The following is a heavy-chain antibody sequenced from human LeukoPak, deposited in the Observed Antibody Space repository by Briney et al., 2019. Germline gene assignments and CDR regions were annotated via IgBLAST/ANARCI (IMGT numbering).Heavy chain of an antibody. CDR1: GGSFSGYY. D-gene: IGHD6-13*01. V-gene: IGHV4-34*01. Sequence: SETLSLTCAVYGGSFSGYYWSWIRQPPGKGLEWIGEINHSGSTNYNPSLKSRVTISVDTSKNQFSLKLSSVTAADTAVYYCARSPHGYSSSWYFDYWGQGTLVTVSP. CDR2: INHSGST. J-gene: IGHJ4*02. CDR3: ARSPHGYSSSWYFDY.